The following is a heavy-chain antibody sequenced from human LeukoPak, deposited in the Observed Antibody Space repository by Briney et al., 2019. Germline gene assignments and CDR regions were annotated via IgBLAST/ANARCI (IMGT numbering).Heavy chain of an antibody. CDR2: IHYTGST. CDR1: GGSIRSNSYY. J-gene: IGHJ4*02. D-gene: IGHD1-26*01. CDR3: ARHPSGSSFDY. V-gene: IGHV4-39*01. Sequence: SETLSLTCSVSGGSIRSNSYYWGWIRQPPGKGLEWIGTIHYTGSTYYTPSLKSRVTVSVDTSNNQFSLKVSSVTAADTAVYYCARHPSGSSFDYWGQGTLVAVSS.